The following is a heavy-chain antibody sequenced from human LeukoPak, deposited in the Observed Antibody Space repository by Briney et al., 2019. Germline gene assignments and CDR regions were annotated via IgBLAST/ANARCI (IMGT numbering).Heavy chain of an antibody. CDR1: GFTFSSYG. CDR3: AKRGETATMQYFDY. V-gene: IGHV3-33*06. Sequence: PGRSLRLSCAASGFTFSSYGMHWVRQAPGKGLEWVAVIWYDGSNKNYADSVKGRFTISRDNSKNTLYLQMNSVRAEDTAVYYCAKRGETATMQYFDYWGQGTLVTVSS. CDR2: IWYDGSNK. J-gene: IGHJ4*02. D-gene: IGHD5-18*01.